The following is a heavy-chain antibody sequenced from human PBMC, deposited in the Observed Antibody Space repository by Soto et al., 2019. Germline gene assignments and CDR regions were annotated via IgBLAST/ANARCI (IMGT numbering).Heavy chain of an antibody. Sequence: SETLSLTCAVYGGSFSGYYWSWIRQPPGKGLEWIGEINHSGSTNYNPSLKSRVTISVDTSKDQFSLKLSSVTAADTAVYYCARGGKPLLRFLEWSQLDVGWFDPWGQGTLVTVSS. J-gene: IGHJ5*02. CDR2: INHSGST. CDR1: GGSFSGYY. CDR3: ARGGKPLLRFLEWSQLDVGWFDP. D-gene: IGHD3-3*01. V-gene: IGHV4-34*01.